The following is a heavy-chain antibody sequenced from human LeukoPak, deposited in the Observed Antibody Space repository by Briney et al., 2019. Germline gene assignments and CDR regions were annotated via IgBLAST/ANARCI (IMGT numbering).Heavy chain of an antibody. Sequence: PSETLSLTCAVYGGSFSGYYWSWIRQPPGKGLEWIGEINHSGSTNYNPSLKSRVTISVDTSKNQFSLKLSSVTAADTAVYYCARRRYSGFFDYWGQGTLVTVSS. CDR1: GGSFSGYY. CDR3: ARRRYSGFFDY. V-gene: IGHV4-34*01. D-gene: IGHD1-26*01. CDR2: INHSGST. J-gene: IGHJ4*02.